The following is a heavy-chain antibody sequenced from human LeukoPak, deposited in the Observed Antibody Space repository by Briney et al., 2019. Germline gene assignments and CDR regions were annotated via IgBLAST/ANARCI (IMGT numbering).Heavy chain of an antibody. V-gene: IGHV4-38-2*01. CDR1: GYSFIRGDY. D-gene: IGHD2-2*01. Sequence: SETLSLNCSVSGYSFIRGDYRAWIRPPPGKRMEWIANIYHTGSAHYNPSLKSRVTISVNTSKNQFSLKLSSVTAADTAVYYGARYCTSTTCILRGFDYWGQGTLFTVSS. CDR3: ARYCTSTTCILRGFDY. CDR2: IYHTGSA. J-gene: IGHJ4*02.